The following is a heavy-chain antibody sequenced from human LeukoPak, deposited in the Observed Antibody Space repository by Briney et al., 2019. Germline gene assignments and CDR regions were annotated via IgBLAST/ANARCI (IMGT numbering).Heavy chain of an antibody. CDR2: IYYSGST. CDR1: GGSISSYY. J-gene: IGHJ4*02. V-gene: IGHV4-59*01. Sequence: SETLSLTCTVSGGSISSYYWSWIRQPPGKGLEWIGYIYYSGSTNYNPSLKSRVTISVDTSKNQFSLKLSSVTAADTAVYYCAGSRIAAAGTLIYFDYWGQGTLVTVSS. D-gene: IGHD6-13*01. CDR3: AGSRIAAAGTLIYFDY.